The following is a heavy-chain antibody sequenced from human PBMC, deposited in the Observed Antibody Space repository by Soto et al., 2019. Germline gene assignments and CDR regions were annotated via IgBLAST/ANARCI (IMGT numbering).Heavy chain of an antibody. J-gene: IGHJ5*02. D-gene: IGHD3-3*01. V-gene: IGHV1-69*01. CDR1: GGTFSSYA. Sequence: QVQLVQSGAEVKKPGSSVKVSCKASGGTFSSYAISWVRQAPGQGLEWMGGIIPIFGTASYAQKFQGRVTITADESTSTAYMELSSLRSEVTAVYYCARENRFLEWLLCWFDPWGQGTLVTVSS. CDR3: ARENRFLEWLLCWFDP. CDR2: IIPIFGTA.